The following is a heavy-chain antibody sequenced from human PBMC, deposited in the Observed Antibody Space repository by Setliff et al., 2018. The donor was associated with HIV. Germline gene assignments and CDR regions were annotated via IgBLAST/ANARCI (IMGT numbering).Heavy chain of an antibody. CDR1: GGSISSHY. CDR2: IYYTGSN. CDR3: ARGGNSRAAWFDS. J-gene: IGHJ5*01. Sequence: PSETLSLTCTVSGGSISSHYWSWIRQPPGKGLEWIGYIYYTGSNFYNPSLTDRLTISVDTSKNQFSLKLSYVTAADTAVYYCARGGNSRAAWFDSWGQGTLVTVSS. V-gene: IGHV4-59*11. D-gene: IGHD5-12*01.